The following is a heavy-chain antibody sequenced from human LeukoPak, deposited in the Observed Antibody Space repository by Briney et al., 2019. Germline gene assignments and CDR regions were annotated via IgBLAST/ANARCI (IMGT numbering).Heavy chain of an antibody. D-gene: IGHD1-26*01. CDR1: GLTVSSNY. CDR3: ARSIVGTTSAFDI. V-gene: IGHV3-66*01. CDR2: IYSGDST. Sequence: PGGSLRLSCAASGLTVSSNYMSGVRHSPGKGLEWVSVIYSGDSTYYANSVKGGFTISRDNSKNTRYLQVNSLRAEDTAVYYCARSIVGTTSAFDIWGQGRTVSLHS. J-gene: IGHJ3*02.